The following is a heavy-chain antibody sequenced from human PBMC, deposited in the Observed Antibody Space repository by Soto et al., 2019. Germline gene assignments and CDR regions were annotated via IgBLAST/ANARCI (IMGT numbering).Heavy chain of an antibody. J-gene: IGHJ4*02. D-gene: IGHD6-13*01. CDR1: GFTFSSYG. CDR3: ATGGGPYSSSWYQLLY. CDR2: IWYDGSNK. Sequence: GGSLRLSCAASGFTFSSYGMHWVRQAPGKGLEWVAVIWYDGSNKYYADSVKGRFTISRDNSKNTLYLQMNSLRAEDTAVYCCATGGGPYSSSWYQLLYWGQGTLVTVSS. V-gene: IGHV3-33*01.